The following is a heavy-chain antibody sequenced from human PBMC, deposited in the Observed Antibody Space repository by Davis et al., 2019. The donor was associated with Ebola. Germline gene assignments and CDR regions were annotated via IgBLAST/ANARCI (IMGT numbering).Heavy chain of an antibody. Sequence: GESLKISCKGSGYSFTSYWISWVRQMPGKGLEWMGRIDPSDSYTNYSPSFQGHVTISADKSISTAYLQWSSLKASDTAMYYCARWSKAWYSSSTGSDYWGQGTLVTVSS. D-gene: IGHD6-6*01. CDR2: IDPSDSYT. V-gene: IGHV5-10-1*01. CDR1: GYSFTSYW. CDR3: ARWSKAWYSSSTGSDY. J-gene: IGHJ4*02.